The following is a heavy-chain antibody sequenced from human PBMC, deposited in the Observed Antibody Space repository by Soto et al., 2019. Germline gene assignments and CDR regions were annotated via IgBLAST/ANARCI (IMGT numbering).Heavy chain of an antibody. CDR3: ARWVGGSMFDNSGKYDS. J-gene: IGHJ5*01. D-gene: IGHD3-22*01. Sequence: QVQLVESGGGVVQPGRSLRLTCAASGFTFSSNGMHWVRRAPGKGLEWVALIAYDGSKTYYGDSVRGRFTISRDNSENTLFLQMNSLRAEDTAVYHCARWVGGSMFDNSGKYDSWGQGTLVTVSS. V-gene: IGHV3-30*03. CDR2: IAYDGSKT. CDR1: GFTFSSNG.